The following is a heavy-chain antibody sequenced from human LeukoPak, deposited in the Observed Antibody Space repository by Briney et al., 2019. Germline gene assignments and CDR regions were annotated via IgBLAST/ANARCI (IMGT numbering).Heavy chain of an antibody. CDR2: ISWNSGSI. Sequence: GRSLRLSCAASGFTFDDYAIHWVRQAPGKGLEWVSGISWNSGSIGYADSVKGRFTISRDNAKNSLYLQMNSLRAEDTALYYCAKGSGYSSSWEDYWGQGTLVTVSS. CDR1: GFTFDDYA. CDR3: AKGSGYSSSWEDY. J-gene: IGHJ4*02. D-gene: IGHD6-13*01. V-gene: IGHV3-9*01.